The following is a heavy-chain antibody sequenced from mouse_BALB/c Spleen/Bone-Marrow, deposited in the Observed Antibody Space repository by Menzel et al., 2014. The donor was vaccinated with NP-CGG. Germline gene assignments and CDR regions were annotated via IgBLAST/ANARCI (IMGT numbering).Heavy chain of an antibody. D-gene: IGHD1-1*01. CDR1: GFNIKDTY. CDR3: ASYVYGYYFDY. J-gene: IGHJ2*01. Sequence: VQLQQSGAELVKLGASVKLSCTASGFNIKDTYMHWVKQRPEQGLEWIGRIDPANVNTKYDPKFQGKATITADTSSNTAYLQLSSLTSEGTAVYYCASYVYGYYFDYWGQGATRTVSS. V-gene: IGHV14-3*02. CDR2: IDPANVNT.